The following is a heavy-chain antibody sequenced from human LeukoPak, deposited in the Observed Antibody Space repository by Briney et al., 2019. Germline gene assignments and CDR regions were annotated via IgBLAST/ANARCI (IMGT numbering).Heavy chain of an antibody. V-gene: IGHV3-23*01. CDR1: GFTFSSYA. CDR2: ISGSGGST. J-gene: IGHJ4*02. D-gene: IGHD4-17*01. Sequence: GGSLRLSCAASGFTFSSYAMSWVRQAPGKGLEWVSAISGSGGSTYYADSVKGRFTISRDNSKNTLYLQINSLRAEDTAVYYCAKLVGDYVTGPIDYWGQGTLVTVSS. CDR3: AKLVGDYVTGPIDY.